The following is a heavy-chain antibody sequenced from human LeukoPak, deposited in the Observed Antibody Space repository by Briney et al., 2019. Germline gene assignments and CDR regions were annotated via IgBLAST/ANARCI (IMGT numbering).Heavy chain of an antibody. Sequence: GESLRLSCAASGFTFSSYWMSWVRQAPGKGLEWVANIKQDGSEKYYVDSVKGRFTISRDNAKNSLYLQMNSLRAEDTAVYYCARAPYDFWSGYSTYGMDVWGQGTTVTVSS. CDR3: ARAPYDFWSGYSTYGMDV. V-gene: IGHV3-7*01. CDR1: GFTFSSYW. J-gene: IGHJ6*02. CDR2: IKQDGSEK. D-gene: IGHD3-3*01.